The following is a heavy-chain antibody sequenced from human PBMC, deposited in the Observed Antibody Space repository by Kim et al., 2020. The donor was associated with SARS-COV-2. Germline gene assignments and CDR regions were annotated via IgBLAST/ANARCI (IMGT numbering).Heavy chain of an antibody. CDR2: ISYDGSNK. D-gene: IGHD3-10*01. CDR3: AREGRRGFGY. CDR1: GFTFSSYG. Sequence: GGSLRLSCAASGFTFSSYGMHWVRQAPGKGLEWVAVISYDGSNKYYADSVKGRFTISRDNSKNTLYLQMNSLRAEDTAVYYCAREGRRGFGYWRQGTLVTVSS. J-gene: IGHJ4*02. V-gene: IGHV3-30*03.